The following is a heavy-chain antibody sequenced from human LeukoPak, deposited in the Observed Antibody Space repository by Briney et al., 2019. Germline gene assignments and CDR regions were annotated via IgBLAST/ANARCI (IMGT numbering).Heavy chain of an antibody. CDR2: IYYSGST. CDR1: GGSISSGGYY. CDR3: ARVTLRFYGYYGMDV. D-gene: IGHD3-3*01. J-gene: IGHJ6*02. Sequence: SETLSLTCTVSGGSISSGGYYWSWIRQPPGKGLEWIGYIYYSGSTYYNPSLKSRVTISVDTSKNQFSLKLSSVTAADTAVYYCARVTLRFYGYYGMDVWGQGTTVTVSS. V-gene: IGHV4-30-4*08.